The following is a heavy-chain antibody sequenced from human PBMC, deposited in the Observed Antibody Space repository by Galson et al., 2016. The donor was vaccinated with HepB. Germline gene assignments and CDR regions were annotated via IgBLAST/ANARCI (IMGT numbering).Heavy chain of an antibody. CDR2: IAYDGSNK. CDR1: GFTFSSYT. D-gene: IGHD6-13*01. CDR3: ARDARYSSNWYYGVASPGFDYYGMDV. Sequence: SLRLSCAASGFTFSSYTMHWVRQTPGKGLEWVALIAYDGSNKYYADSVKGRFTISRDNSKNTLYLQMNSLRAEDTAIYYCARDARYSSNWYYGVASPGFDYYGMDVWGQGTTVTVSS. J-gene: IGHJ6*02. V-gene: IGHV3-30*04.